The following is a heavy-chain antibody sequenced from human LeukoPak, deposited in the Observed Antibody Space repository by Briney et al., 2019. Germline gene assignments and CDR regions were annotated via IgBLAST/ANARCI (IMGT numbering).Heavy chain of an antibody. V-gene: IGHV1-8*01. CDR2: MNPNSGNT. J-gene: IGHJ5*02. CDR3: ARSAYYDFWSSLADWFDP. Sequence: GASVKVSFKASGYTFTSYDINWVRQATGQGLEWMGWMNPNSGNTGYAQKFQGRVTITRNTSISTAYMELSSLRSEDTAVYYCARSAYYDFWSSLADWFDPWGQGTLVTVSS. D-gene: IGHD3-3*01. CDR1: GYTFTSYD.